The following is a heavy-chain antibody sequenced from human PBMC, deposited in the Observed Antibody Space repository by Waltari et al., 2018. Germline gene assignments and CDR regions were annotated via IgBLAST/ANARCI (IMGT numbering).Heavy chain of an antibody. Sequence: QVQLQQWGAGLLKPSETLSLTCAVYGGSFSGYYWSWIGQPPGKGREWCGEINHSGSTNYNPSLKSRVTISVDTSKNQFSLKLSSVTAEDTAVYYCARELHYKQQLVSYYYYGMDVWGQGTTVTVSS. V-gene: IGHV4-34*01. CDR3: ARELHYKQQLVSYYYYGMDV. D-gene: IGHD6-13*01. CDR2: INHSGST. J-gene: IGHJ6*02. CDR1: GGSFSGYY.